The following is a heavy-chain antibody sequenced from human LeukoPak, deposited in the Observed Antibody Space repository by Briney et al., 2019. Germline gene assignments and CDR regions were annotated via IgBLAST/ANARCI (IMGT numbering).Heavy chain of an antibody. CDR1: GFTFNDYW. D-gene: IGHD1-7*01. CDR3: TTGITGTTRSLRY. V-gene: IGHV3-15*01. CDR2: IKSKTDGGTT. J-gene: IGHJ4*02. Sequence: GGSLRLSCAASGFTFNDYWMHWVRQAPGKGLEWVGRIKSKTDGGTTDYAAPVKGRFTISRDDSKNTLYLQMNSLKTEDTAVYYCTTGITGTTRSLRYWGQGTLVTVS.